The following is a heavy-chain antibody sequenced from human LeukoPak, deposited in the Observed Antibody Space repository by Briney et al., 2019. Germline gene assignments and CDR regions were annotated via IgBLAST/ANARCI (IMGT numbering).Heavy chain of an antibody. CDR1: GGSVSSSHY. J-gene: IGHJ3*02. CDR2: IYYGGST. D-gene: IGHD6-13*01. Sequence: KPSETLSLTCTVSGGSVSSSHYWDWIRQPPGEGLEWIGSIYYGGSTYYNASLRSRVTTSVDTSKNQFSLKLSSVTAADTAVYFCARIAAADHDAFDIWGQGTMVTVSS. CDR3: ARIAAADHDAFDI. V-gene: IGHV4-39*07.